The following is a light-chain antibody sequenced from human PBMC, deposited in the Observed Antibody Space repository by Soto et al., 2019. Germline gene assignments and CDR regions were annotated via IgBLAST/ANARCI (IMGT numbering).Light chain of an antibody. V-gene: IGKV3-20*01. CDR2: GAS. CDR3: QQYGDSPVT. J-gene: IGKJ1*01. Sequence: EIVLTHSPGTLSLSPGDRATLSCRASQTVRANYLGWYQQKPGQAPRLLIHGASKRATDIPDRISGSGSGTDFTLTISRLEPEDFAVYYCQQYGDSPVTFGQGTKVDI. CDR1: QTVRANY.